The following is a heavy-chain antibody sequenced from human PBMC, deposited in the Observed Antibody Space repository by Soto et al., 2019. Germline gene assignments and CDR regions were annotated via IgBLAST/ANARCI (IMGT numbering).Heavy chain of an antibody. CDR2: VNPNSGDT. CDR3: ARVSFLAPVTGAEIFDF. J-gene: IGHJ3*01. D-gene: IGHD2-21*02. CDR1: GYSFTSDD. Sequence: QVQLVQSGAEVKKPGASVKVSCKGSGYSFTSDDMNWVRQAPGQGLEWMGWVNPNSGDTDYAQKFQDRVTMTTDISIRTAYMELSSLRSEDTAVYYCARVSFLAPVTGAEIFDFWGQGTMVTVSS. V-gene: IGHV1-8*01.